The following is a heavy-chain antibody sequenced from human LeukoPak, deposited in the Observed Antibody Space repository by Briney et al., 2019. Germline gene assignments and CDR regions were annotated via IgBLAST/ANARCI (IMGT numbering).Heavy chain of an antibody. Sequence: GGSLRLSCAASGFTFSSYSTNWVRQAPGKGLEWVSSISSSSSYIYYADSVKGRFTISRDNAKNSLYLQMNSLRAEDTAVYYCAREGIDAFDIWGQGTMVTVSS. CDR2: ISSSSSYI. CDR3: AREGIDAFDI. CDR1: GFTFSSYS. J-gene: IGHJ3*02. V-gene: IGHV3-21*01.